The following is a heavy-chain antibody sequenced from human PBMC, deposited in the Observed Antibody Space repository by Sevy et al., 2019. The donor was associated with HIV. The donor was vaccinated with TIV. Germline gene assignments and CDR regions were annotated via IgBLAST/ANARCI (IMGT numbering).Heavy chain of an antibody. J-gene: IGHJ4*02. V-gene: IGHV3-30-3*01. Sequence: GGSLRLSCAASGFTFSSYAMHWVRQAPGKGLEWVAVISYDGSNKYYADSVKGRFTISRDNSKNTLYLQMNSLRAEDTAIYYCAREPGGQLDYWGQGTLVTVSS. CDR1: GFTFSSYA. CDR3: AREPGGQLDY. CDR2: ISYDGSNK. D-gene: IGHD2-2*01.